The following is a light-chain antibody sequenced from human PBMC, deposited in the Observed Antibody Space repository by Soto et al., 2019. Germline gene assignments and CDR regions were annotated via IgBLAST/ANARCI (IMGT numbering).Light chain of an antibody. CDR1: QSVSSN. CDR3: QQRHMWPIT. Sequence: EIVTTQSPATLSVSPGERATLPCSASQSVSSNLAWYQQKPGQAPRLLIYGASTRATGIPARFSGSGSGTEFTLTISSLQSEDSAVYYCQQRHMWPITFGQGTRLEIK. V-gene: IGKV3-15*01. CDR2: GAS. J-gene: IGKJ5*01.